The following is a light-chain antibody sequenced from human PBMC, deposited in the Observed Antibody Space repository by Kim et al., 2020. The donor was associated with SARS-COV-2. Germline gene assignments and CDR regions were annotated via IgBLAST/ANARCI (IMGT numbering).Light chain of an antibody. CDR3: QSYDSSLSGWV. J-gene: IGLJ3*02. CDR1: SSNIGAGYD. Sequence: QRLTLSCTGSSSNIGAGYDVHWYQLLPGTAPKLLIYGNSNRPSGVPDRFSGSKSGTSASLAITGLQAEDEADYYCQSYDSSLSGWVFGGGTQLTVL. V-gene: IGLV1-40*01. CDR2: GNS.